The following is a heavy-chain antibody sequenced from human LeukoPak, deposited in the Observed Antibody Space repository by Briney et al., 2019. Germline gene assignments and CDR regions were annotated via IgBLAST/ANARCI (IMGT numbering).Heavy chain of an antibody. J-gene: IGHJ4*02. V-gene: IGHV3-30*04. CDR3: ARDLSFDY. Sequence: GGSLRLSCAASGFTFSSYAMHWVRQAPGKGLEWVAVISYDGSNKYYADSVKGRFTVSRDNSKNTLYLQMNSLRAEDTAVYYCARDLSFDYWGQGTLVTVSS. CDR1: GFTFSSYA. CDR2: ISYDGSNK. D-gene: IGHD2/OR15-2a*01.